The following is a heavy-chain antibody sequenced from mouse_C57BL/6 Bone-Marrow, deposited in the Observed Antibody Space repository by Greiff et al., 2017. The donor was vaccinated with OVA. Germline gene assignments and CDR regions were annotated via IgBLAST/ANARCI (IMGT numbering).Heavy chain of an antibody. CDR1: GFSLTSYG. J-gene: IGHJ4*01. D-gene: IGHD1-1*01. CDR3: ARNEATVVATDYAMDY. V-gene: IGHV2-2*01. CDR2: IWSGGST. Sequence: QVQLQQSGPGLVQPSQSLSITCTVSGFSLTSYGVHWVRQSPGKGLEWLGVIWSGGSTDYNAAFISRLSISKDNSKSQVFFKMNSLQADDTAIYYCARNEATVVATDYAMDYWGQGTSVTVSS.